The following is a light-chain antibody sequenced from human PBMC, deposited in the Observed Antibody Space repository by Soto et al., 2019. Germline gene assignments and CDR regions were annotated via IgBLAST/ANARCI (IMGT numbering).Light chain of an antibody. V-gene: IGKV3-11*01. J-gene: IGKJ4*01. CDR3: QQRYNWPLT. CDR1: QSVSYY. Sequence: EIVLTQSPATLSLSPGERAALSFRSSQSVSYYLAWYQQKPGQAPRLLIYDASNRATGIPARFSGSGSATDFTLTISSLEPEDFAVYYCQQRYNWPLTFGGGTKVDIK. CDR2: DAS.